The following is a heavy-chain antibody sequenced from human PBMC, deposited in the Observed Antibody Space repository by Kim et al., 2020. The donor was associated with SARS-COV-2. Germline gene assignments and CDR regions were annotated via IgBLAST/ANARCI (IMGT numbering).Heavy chain of an antibody. D-gene: IGHD6-13*01. CDR3: ARGGDTALIAAENWFDP. Sequence: GGSLRLSCAASGFTFSSYSMNWVRQAPGKGLEWVSSISSSSSYIYYADSVKGRFTISRDNAKNSLYLQMNSLRAEDTAVYYCARGGDTALIAAENWFDPWGQGTLVTVSS. CDR2: ISSSSSYI. V-gene: IGHV3-21*01. J-gene: IGHJ5*01. CDR1: GFTFSSYS.